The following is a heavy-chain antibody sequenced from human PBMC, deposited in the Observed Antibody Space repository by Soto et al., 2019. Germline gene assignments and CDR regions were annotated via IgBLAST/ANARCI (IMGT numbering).Heavy chain of an antibody. J-gene: IGHJ1*01. V-gene: IGHV3-7*01. CDR1: GLTFTSQS. CDR3: ARGPY. Sequence: PGGSVRLSCAGSGLTFTSQSMSWVRQAPGKGLEWVASIKENGSDKSYADSVKGRFTVSRDNAKNSLYLEMSSLRAEDTAVYYCARGPYWGQGTLVTVSS. CDR2: IKENGSDK.